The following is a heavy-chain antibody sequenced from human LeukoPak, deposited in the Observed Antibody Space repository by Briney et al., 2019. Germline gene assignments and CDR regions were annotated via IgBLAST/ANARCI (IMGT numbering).Heavy chain of an antibody. D-gene: IGHD3-3*01. V-gene: IGHV3-23*01. CDR3: ARSNYDFWSSPDPMDV. CDR1: GFTFSIYA. J-gene: IGHJ6*03. Sequence: RAGGSLRLSCAASGFTFSIYAMSWVRKAPGKGLEWVSAISGSGGTAYYADSVKGRFTISRDNAKNSLYLQMNSLRAEDTAVYYCARSNYDFWSSPDPMDVWGKGTTVTVSS. CDR2: ISGSGGTA.